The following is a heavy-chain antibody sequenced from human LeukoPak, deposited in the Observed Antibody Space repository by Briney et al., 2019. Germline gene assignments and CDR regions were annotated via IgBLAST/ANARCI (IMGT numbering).Heavy chain of an antibody. D-gene: IGHD3-9*01. CDR2: INHSGST. J-gene: IGHJ2*01. V-gene: IGHV4-34*01. Sequence: SETLSLTCAVYGGSFSGYYWSWIRQHPGKGLEWIGEINHSGSTNYNPSLKSRVTISVDTSKNQFSLKLSSVTAADTAVYYCATKLGYFWYFDLWGRGTLVTVSS. CDR1: GGSFSGYY. CDR3: ATKLGYFWYFDL.